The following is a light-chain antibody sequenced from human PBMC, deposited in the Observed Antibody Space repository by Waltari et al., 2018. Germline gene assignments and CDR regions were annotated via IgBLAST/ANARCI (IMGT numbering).Light chain of an antibody. CDR1: QSISNK. Sequence: FKLTNPPSPRPSLLGDRATTPCQASQSISNKLAWYQQKPGKVPKLLIYKASSLQSGVPSRFSGSGSGTDFTLIVRSLQPEDSAAYYCLHGYSTPFSFGRGTKVEIK. V-gene: IGKV1-13*02. CDR3: LHGYSTPFS. CDR2: KAS. J-gene: IGKJ2*03.